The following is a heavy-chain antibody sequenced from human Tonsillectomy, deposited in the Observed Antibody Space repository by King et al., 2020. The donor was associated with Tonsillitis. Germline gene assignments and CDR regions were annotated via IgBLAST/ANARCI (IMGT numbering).Heavy chain of an antibody. CDR1: GFNFSIYP. Sequence: VQLVESGGGVVQPGRSLRLSCAASGFNFSIYPMHWVRQSPGKGLEWVALISYDGSNKYYADSVKGRFTISRDNSKNTLYLQMNSLRVEDTAVYYCANTVPTALFDYWGQGTLVTVSS. J-gene: IGHJ4*02. D-gene: IGHD1-1*01. CDR2: ISYDGSNK. V-gene: IGHV3-30-3*01. CDR3: ANTVPTALFDY.